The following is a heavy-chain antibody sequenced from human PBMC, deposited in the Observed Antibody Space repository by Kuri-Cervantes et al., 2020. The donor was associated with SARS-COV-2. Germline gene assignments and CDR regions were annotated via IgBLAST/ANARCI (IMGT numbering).Heavy chain of an antibody. CDR3: ARGKWSSAYYYYYYGMDV. D-gene: IGHD2-15*01. CDR2: IYYSGST. J-gene: IGHJ6*02. CDR1: GGSISSSSYY. Sequence: SETLSLTCTVSGGSISSSSYYWGWIRQPPGKGLEWIGSIYYSGSTYYNPSLKSRVTISVDTSKNQFSLKLSSVTAADTAVYYCARGKWSSAYYYYYYGMDVWGQGTTVTVSS. V-gene: IGHV4-39*01.